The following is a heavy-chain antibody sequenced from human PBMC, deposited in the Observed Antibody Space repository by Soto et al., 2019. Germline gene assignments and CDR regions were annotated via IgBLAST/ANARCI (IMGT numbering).Heavy chain of an antibody. CDR2: IIPILGIA. V-gene: IGHV1-69*02. CDR1: GGTFSSYT. CDR3: ARVVESAGMDV. J-gene: IGHJ6*03. Sequence: QVQLVQSGAEVKKPGSSVKVSCKASGGTFSSYTISWVRQAPGQGLEWMGRIIPILGIANYAQKFQGRVTSTADKSTSTAYMELSSLRSEDTAVYYCARVVESAGMDVWGKGTTVTVSS. D-gene: IGHD1-1*01.